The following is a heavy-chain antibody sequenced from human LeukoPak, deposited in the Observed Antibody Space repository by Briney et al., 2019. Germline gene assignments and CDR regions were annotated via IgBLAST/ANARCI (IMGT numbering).Heavy chain of an antibody. J-gene: IGHJ2*01. CDR3: ARRYCSGGSCSYSDL. V-gene: IGHV5-51*01. CDR1: GYSFTSYW. CDR2: IYPGDSDT. D-gene: IGHD2-15*01. Sequence: GESLKISCKGSGYSFTSYWIGWVRQMPGKGLEWMGIIYPGDSDTRYSPSFQGQVTFSADKSISTAYLQWSSLKASDTAMYYCARRYCSGGSCSYSDLWGRGTLVTVSS.